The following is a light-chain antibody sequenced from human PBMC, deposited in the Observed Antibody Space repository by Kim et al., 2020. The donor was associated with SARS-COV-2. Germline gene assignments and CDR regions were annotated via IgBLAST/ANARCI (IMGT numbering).Light chain of an antibody. CDR2: QDN. V-gene: IGLV6-57*01. CDR3: QSYDGTTWV. CDR1: SGSMARNY. Sequence: GKTVNFSVNRSSGSMARNYVQWFQQRTGSSPTTVIYQDNQRPSGVPDRFSGSIDRSSNSASQTISGLRTEDEAEYYCQSYDGTTWVFGGGTKLSVL. J-gene: IGLJ3*02.